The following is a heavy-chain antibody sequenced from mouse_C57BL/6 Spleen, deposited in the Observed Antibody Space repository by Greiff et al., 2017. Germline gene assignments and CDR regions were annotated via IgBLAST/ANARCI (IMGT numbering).Heavy chain of an antibody. V-gene: IGHV1-52*01. D-gene: IGHD1-1*01. J-gene: IGHJ4*01. CDR2: IDPSDSET. Sequence: VQLQQPGAELVRPGSSVKLSCKASGYTFTSYWMHWAKQRPIQGLEWIGNIDPSDSETHYNQKFKDKATLTVDKSSSTAYMQLSSLTSEDSAVYYCARSTTVVARENAMDYWGQGTSVTVSS. CDR3: ARSTTVVARENAMDY. CDR1: GYTFTSYW.